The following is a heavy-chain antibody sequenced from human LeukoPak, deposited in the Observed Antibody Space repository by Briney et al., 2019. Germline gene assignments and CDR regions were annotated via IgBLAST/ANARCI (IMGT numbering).Heavy chain of an antibody. J-gene: IGHJ5*02. CDR2: INHSGST. Sequence: SETLSLTCTVSGGSYSGYYWSWIRQPPGKGLEWIGEINHSGSTNYNPSLKSRVTTSVDTSKNQFSLKLSSVTAADTAVYYCARGAGIAAAGTGWFDPWGQGTLVTVSS. D-gene: IGHD6-13*01. V-gene: IGHV4-34*01. CDR1: GGSYSGYY. CDR3: ARGAGIAAAGTGWFDP.